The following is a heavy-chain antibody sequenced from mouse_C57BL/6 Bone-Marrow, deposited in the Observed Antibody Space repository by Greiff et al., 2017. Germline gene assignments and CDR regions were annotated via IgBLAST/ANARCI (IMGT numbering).Heavy chain of an antibody. V-gene: IGHV1-81*01. CDR3: ARSYYGSRGRFAY. CDR2: IYPRSGNT. D-gene: IGHD1-1*01. CDR1: GYTFTSYG. J-gene: IGHJ3*01. Sequence: QVQLKQSGAELARPGASVKLSCKASGYTFTSYGISWVKQRTGQGLEWIGEIYPRSGNTYYNEKFKGKATLTADKSSSTAYMELRSLTSEDSAVYFCARSYYGSRGRFAYWGQGTLVTVSA.